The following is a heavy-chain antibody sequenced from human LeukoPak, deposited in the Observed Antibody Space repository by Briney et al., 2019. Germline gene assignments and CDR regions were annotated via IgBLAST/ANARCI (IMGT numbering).Heavy chain of an antibody. D-gene: IGHD5-18*01. J-gene: IGHJ4*02. CDR3: AKGFPRGRGIQLWPQDY. CDR1: GFTFSSYG. CDR2: IRYDGSNK. Sequence: GGSLRLSCAASGFTFSSYGMHWVRQAPGKGLEWVAFIRYDGSNKYYADSGKGRFTISRDNSKNTLYLQMNSLRAEDTAVYYCAKGFPRGRGIQLWPQDYWGQGTLVTVSS. V-gene: IGHV3-30*02.